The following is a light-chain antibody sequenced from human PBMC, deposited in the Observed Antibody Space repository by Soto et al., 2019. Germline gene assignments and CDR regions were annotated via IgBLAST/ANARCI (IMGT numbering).Light chain of an antibody. J-gene: IGKJ1*01. CDR2: DAS. CDR3: QHYNSYSEA. CDR1: QSVSSY. V-gene: IGKV3-11*01. Sequence: EMVLTQSPATLSLSTGERATLSRRASQSVSSYLAWYQQKPGQAPRLLIYDASNRATGIPARFSGSGSGTEFTLTISSLQPDDFATYYCQHYNSYSEACGQGTKV.